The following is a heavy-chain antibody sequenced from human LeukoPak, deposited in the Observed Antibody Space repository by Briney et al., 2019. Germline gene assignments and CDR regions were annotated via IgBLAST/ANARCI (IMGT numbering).Heavy chain of an antibody. CDR2: IYYSGST. V-gene: IGHV4-31*03. D-gene: IGHD2-15*01. CDR3: ARSETEYCSGGSCSSWYFQH. J-gene: IGHJ1*01. CDR1: GDSISSGGYY. Sequence: SEALSLTCTVSGDSISSGGYYWSWIRQHPGKGLEWIGYIYYSGSTYYNPSLKSRVTISVDTSKNQFSLKLSSVTAADTAVYYCARSETEYCSGGSCSSWYFQHWGQGTLATVSS.